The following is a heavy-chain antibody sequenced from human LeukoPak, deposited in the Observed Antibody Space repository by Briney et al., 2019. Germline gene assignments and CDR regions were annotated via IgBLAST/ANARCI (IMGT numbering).Heavy chain of an antibody. CDR3: AKDLSGYGLDFDY. CDR2: TYANGNT. J-gene: IGHJ4*02. D-gene: IGHD5-12*01. V-gene: IGHV3-53*01. CDR1: GFTVSSNY. Sequence: PGGSLRLSCAVSGFTVSSNYISWVRQAPGKGLEWVSITYANGNTYYADSVKGRFTISRDNSKNTLYLQMNSLRAEDTAVYYCAKDLSGYGLDFDYWGQGTLVTVSS.